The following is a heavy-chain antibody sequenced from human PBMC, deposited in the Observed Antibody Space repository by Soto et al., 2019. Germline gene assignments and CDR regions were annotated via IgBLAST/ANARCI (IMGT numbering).Heavy chain of an antibody. CDR1: GGTFSSYA. CDR3: VREGPYMVRGLIITHPRWFDP. CDR2: IIPIFGTA. J-gene: IGHJ5*02. Sequence: QVQLVQSGAEVKKPASSVKVSCKASGGTFSSYAISWVRQAPGQGLEWMGGIIPIFGTANYAQKFQGRVTITADESTSTAYMEQSSLRSEDTAVYYCVREGPYMVRGLIITHPRWFDPWGQGTLVTVSS. V-gene: IGHV1-69*01. D-gene: IGHD3-10*01.